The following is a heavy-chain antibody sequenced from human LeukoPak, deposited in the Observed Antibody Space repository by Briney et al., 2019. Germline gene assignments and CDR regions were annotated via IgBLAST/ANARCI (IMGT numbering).Heavy chain of an antibody. CDR2: INPNSGGT. V-gene: IGHV1-2*02. CDR1: GYTFTGYY. CDR3: ARVGYSGSYRYLYYFDY. D-gene: IGHD1-26*01. Sequence: ASVKVSCKASGYTFTGYYMHCVRQAPGQGLEWMGWINPNSGGTNYAQKFQGRVTMTRDTSISTAYMELSRLRSDDTAVYYCARVGYSGSYRYLYYFDYWGQGTLVTVSS. J-gene: IGHJ4*02.